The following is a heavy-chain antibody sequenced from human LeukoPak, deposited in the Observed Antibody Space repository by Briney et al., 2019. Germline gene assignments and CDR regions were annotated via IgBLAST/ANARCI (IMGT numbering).Heavy chain of an antibody. D-gene: IGHD4-11*01. CDR1: GFTYSHYG. CDR2: IWSDGTEK. Sequence: PGRSLRLSCVASGFTYSHYGMHWVRQAPGKGLEWVAVIWSDGTEKYYGDAVKGRFTISRDNSGKTLYLQMNSLRGEDTAVYYCAKDAQRGFDYSNSLEYWGQGTLVTVSS. V-gene: IGHV3-33*06. J-gene: IGHJ4*02. CDR3: AKDAQRGFDYSNSLEY.